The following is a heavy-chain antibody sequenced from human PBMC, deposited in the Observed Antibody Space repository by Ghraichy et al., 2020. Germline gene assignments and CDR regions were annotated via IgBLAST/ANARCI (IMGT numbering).Heavy chain of an antibody. CDR3: ARRPYWYDSSGYHSSFDY. Sequence: SQTLSLTCAVYGGSFSGYYWSWIRQPPGKGLEWIGEINHSGSTNYNPSLKSRVTISVDTSKNQFSLKLSSVTAADTAVYYCARRPYWYDSSGYHSSFDYWGQGTLVTVSS. CDR1: GGSFSGYY. J-gene: IGHJ4*02. D-gene: IGHD3-22*01. CDR2: INHSGST. V-gene: IGHV4-34*01.